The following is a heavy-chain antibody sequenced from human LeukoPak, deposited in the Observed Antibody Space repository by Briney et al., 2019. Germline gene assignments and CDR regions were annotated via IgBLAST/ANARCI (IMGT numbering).Heavy chain of an antibody. CDR1: GYTFTSYD. D-gene: IGHD1-26*01. J-gene: IGHJ4*02. V-gene: IGHV1-8*01. Sequence: ASVKVSCKASGYTFTSYDIYWVRQATGQGLEWMGRMNPDSGNTGYAQKFQGRVAMTRDTSINTAYMELSGLRSEDTAVYYCARPTNSEGAFDYWGQGTLVTVSS. CDR2: MNPDSGNT. CDR3: ARPTNSEGAFDY.